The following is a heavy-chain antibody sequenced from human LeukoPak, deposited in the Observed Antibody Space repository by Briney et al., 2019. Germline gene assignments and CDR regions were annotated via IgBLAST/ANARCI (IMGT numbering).Heavy chain of an antibody. Sequence: ASVKVSCKASGYTFTGYYMHWVRQAPGQGLEWMGWINPNSGGTNYAQKFQGRVTMTRNTSISTAYMELSSLRSEDTAVYYCARGRGYCSGGSCRVLYYYGMDVWGQGTTVTVSS. CDR1: GYTFTGYY. CDR3: ARGRGYCSGGSCRVLYYYGMDV. D-gene: IGHD2-15*01. J-gene: IGHJ6*02. V-gene: IGHV1-2*02. CDR2: INPNSGGT.